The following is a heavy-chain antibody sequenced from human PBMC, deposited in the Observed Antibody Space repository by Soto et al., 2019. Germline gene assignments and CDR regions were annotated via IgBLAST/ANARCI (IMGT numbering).Heavy chain of an antibody. J-gene: IGHJ5*02. CDR3: ALRGNCAGDRRYSA. CDR1: GFSLLTAGVG. V-gene: IGHV2-5*02. CDR2: IYWDATT. D-gene: IGHD2-15*01. Sequence: QVTLKESGPTLVKPTQTLTLTCSFSGFSLLTAGVGVGWIRQPPGKALEWLALIYWDATTYYSPSLKTRLTITRDISKSQVVLTLTNMDPVDTATYYCALRGNCAGDRRYSAWGQGTLVTVSS.